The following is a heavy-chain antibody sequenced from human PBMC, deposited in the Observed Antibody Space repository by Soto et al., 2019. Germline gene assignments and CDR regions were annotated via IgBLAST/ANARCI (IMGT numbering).Heavy chain of an antibody. CDR2: ISSTTNYI. CDR1: GFTFTRYS. J-gene: IGHJ4*02. V-gene: IGHV3-21*01. Sequence: PGGSLRLSCAASGFTFTRYSMNWVRQAPGKGLEWVSSISSTTNYIYYADSMRVRFTVSRDNAKNSVYLEMNSLSAEDTAVYYCARESEDLTSNFYXWGQGTLVTVSX. CDR3: ARESEDLTSNFYX.